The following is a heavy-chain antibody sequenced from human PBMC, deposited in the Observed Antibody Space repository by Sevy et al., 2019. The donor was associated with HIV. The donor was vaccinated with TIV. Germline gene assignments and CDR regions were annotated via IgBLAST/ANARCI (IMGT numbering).Heavy chain of an antibody. CDR2: LIGGGSRT. CDR3: AKRRVQSGLSGGGANYGMDV. CDR1: GFPFSNFA. D-gene: IGHD2-8*02. J-gene: IGHJ6*02. V-gene: IGHV3-23*01. Sequence: GGSLRLSCAASGFPFSNFAMSWVRQAPGKGLEWVSTLIGGGSRTYYADSVTDRFIISRGNSRNTLYLQMNSLRAEDTAIYYCAKRRVQSGLSGGGANYGMDVCGRGTTVTVSS.